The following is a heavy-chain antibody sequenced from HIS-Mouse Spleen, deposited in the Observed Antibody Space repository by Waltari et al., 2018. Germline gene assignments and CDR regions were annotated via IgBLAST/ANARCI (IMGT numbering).Heavy chain of an antibody. D-gene: IGHD6-6*01. CDR2: ISWNSGSI. J-gene: IGHJ4*02. V-gene: IGHV3-9*01. CDR3: AKDLRPAYSSSPYFDY. CDR1: GFAFDAYC. Sequence: EVQLVESGGGLVQPGRSLRLSCAASGFAFDAYCIHWVRQAPGKCLEWVSGISWNSGSIGYADSVKGRFTISRDNAKNSLYLQMNSLRAEDTALYYCAKDLRPAYSSSPYFDYWGQGTLVTVSS.